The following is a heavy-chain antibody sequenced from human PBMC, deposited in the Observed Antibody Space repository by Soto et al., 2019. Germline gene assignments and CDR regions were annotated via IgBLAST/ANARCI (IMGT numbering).Heavy chain of an antibody. CDR3: ARGLRLRLRSLLYSYNFDS. Sequence: PSETLSLTCAVYEGSFSGYYWSWIRQSPGRGLEWIGEINQSGSTRYNPSLKSRVTIAVDRSKNQFSLNLSSVTAADTAVYYCARGLRLRLRSLLYSYNFDSWGQGTPVTVSS. D-gene: IGHD2-8*01. CDR1: EGSFSGYY. J-gene: IGHJ5*01. V-gene: IGHV4-34*01. CDR2: INQSGST.